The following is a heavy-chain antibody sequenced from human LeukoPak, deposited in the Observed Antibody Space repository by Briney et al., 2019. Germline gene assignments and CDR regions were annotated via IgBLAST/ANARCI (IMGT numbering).Heavy chain of an antibody. J-gene: IGHJ3*02. CDR1: GFTFSSYS. Sequence: GGSLRLSCAASGFTFSSYSMNWVRQAPGKGLEWVSSISSSSSYIYYADSVKGRFTISRDNAKNSLYLQMNSLRAEDTAVYYCARDSRGSDWGNDAFDIWGQGTMVTVSS. CDR2: ISSSSSYI. V-gene: IGHV3-21*01. D-gene: IGHD1-26*01. CDR3: ARDSRGSDWGNDAFDI.